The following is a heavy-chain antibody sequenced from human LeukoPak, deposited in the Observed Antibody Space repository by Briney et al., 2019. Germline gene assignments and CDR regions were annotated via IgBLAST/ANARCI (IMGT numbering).Heavy chain of an antibody. Sequence: PSETLSLTCTVSGGSISSSSYYWGWIRQPPGKGLEWIGSIYYSGSTYYNPSLKSRVTISVDTSKNQFSLKLSSVTAADTAVYYCARARLRPNYLDYWGQGTLVTVSS. CDR1: GGSISSSSYY. D-gene: IGHD4-17*01. CDR2: IYYSGST. CDR3: ARARLRPNYLDY. V-gene: IGHV4-39*01. J-gene: IGHJ4*02.